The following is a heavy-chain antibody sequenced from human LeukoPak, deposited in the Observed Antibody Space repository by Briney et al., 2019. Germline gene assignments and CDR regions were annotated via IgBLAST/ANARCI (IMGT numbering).Heavy chain of an antibody. CDR3: ARDGWYSSSWYRHNWFDP. V-gene: IGHV4-61*02. CDR1: GGSISSGSYY. J-gene: IGHJ5*01. CDR2: IYTSGST. Sequence: PSETLSLTCTVSGGSISSGSYYWSWIRQPAGKGLEWIGRIYTSGSTNYNPSLKSRVTISVDTSKNQFSLKLSSVTAADTAVYYCARDGWYSSSWYRHNWFDPWGQGTLVTVSS. D-gene: IGHD6-13*01.